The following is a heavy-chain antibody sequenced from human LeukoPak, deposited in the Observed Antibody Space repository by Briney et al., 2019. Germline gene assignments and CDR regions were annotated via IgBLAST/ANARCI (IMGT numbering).Heavy chain of an antibody. J-gene: IGHJ6*03. CDR2: ISVSFGST. D-gene: IGHD2-15*01. V-gene: IGHV3-23*01. Sequence: GGSLRLSCAASGFPFSTYAMTWVRQAPGKGLEWVSSISVSFGSTYYSDPAKGRFTISRDNSKNPLYLQMNSLRVEDTAVYYCANRGVGYYYMDVWGKGTTVTVSS. CDR3: ANRGVGYYYMDV. CDR1: GFPFSTYA.